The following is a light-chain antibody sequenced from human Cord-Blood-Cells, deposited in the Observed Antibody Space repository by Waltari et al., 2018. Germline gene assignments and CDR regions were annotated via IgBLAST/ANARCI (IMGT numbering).Light chain of an antibody. J-gene: IGLJ3*02. CDR2: GNS. CDR1: SSNIGAGYD. CDR3: QSYDSSLSDWV. Sequence: QSVLTQPPSVSGAPGQRVTISCTGSSSNIGAGYDVHWYQQLPGTAPKLLIYGNSNRPSGVPDRFSGSKSGTSASLAITGLQAKDEADYYCQSYDSSLSDWVFGGGTKLTVL. V-gene: IGLV1-40*01.